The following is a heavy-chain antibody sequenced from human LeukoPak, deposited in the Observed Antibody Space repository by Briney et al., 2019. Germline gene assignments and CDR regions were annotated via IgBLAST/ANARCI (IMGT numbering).Heavy chain of an antibody. D-gene: IGHD1-1*01. V-gene: IGHV4-31*03. CDR1: GGSISSGGYY. J-gene: IGHJ4*02. Sequence: SETLSLTCTVSGGSISSGGYYWSWIRQHPGKGLEWIVYIYYSGSTYYNPSLKSRVTISVDTSKNQFSLKLSSVTAADTAVYYCARARQRATGTYFDYWGQGTLVTVSS. CDR3: ARARQRATGTYFDY. CDR2: IYYSGST.